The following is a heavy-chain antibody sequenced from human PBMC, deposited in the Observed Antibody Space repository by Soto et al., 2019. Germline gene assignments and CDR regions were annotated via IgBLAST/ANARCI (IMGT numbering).Heavy chain of an antibody. CDR2: IFYSGKT. V-gene: IGHV4-31*03. J-gene: IGHJ6*02. D-gene: IGHD3-16*01. CDR3: ARGDAHIYGADYYYDYYAMDV. Sequence: QVQLQESGPGLVKPSQTLSLTCTVSGGSISSGGYYWSWIRQHPGKGLEWIGSIFYSGKTFYNPSLKSRLTISVDTSNNQFSLKLSSVTAADTAVYFCARGDAHIYGADYYYDYYAMDVWGQGTTVNVSS. CDR1: GGSISSGGYY.